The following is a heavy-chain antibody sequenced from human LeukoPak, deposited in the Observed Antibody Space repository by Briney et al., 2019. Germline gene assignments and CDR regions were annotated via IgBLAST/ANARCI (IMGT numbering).Heavy chain of an antibody. CDR2: INKDGSEK. Sequence: GGSLRLPCAASGFTFSGSWMTWVRQAPGKGLEWVANINKDGSEKYYLDSVKGRFTISRDNAKNSLYLQMNSLRAEDTAVYFCARDQRASPSPADYWGQGTLVTVSS. CDR1: GFTFSGSW. CDR3: ARDQRASPSPADY. J-gene: IGHJ4*02. V-gene: IGHV3-7*01.